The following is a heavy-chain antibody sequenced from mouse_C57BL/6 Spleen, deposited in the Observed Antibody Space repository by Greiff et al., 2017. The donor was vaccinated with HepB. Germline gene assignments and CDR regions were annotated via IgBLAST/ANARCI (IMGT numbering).Heavy chain of an antibody. CDR1: GYTFTSYW. CDR2: IHPNSGST. D-gene: IGHD2-4*01. CDR3: ARWDDYDWYFDV. V-gene: IGHV1-64*01. J-gene: IGHJ1*03. Sequence: QVHVKQPGAELVKPGASVKLSCKASGYTFTSYWMHWVKQRPGQGLEWIGMIHPNSGSTNYNEKFKSKATLTVDKSSSTAYMQLSSLTSEDSAVYYCARWDDYDWYFDVWGTGTTVTVSS.